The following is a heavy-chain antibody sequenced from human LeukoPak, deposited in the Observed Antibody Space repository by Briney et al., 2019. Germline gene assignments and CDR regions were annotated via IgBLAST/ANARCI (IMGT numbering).Heavy chain of an antibody. CDR3: ARGRSGGDWFDP. Sequence: ETLSLTCAVSGGSIGSYYWSWIRQPPGKGLEWIGYIHQVQSLPQESSHLVCRHVRNHLSLKLTSVTAADTAVYYCARGRSGGDWFDPWGQGTLVTVSS. V-gene: IGHV4-59*01. CDR2: IH. J-gene: IGHJ5*02. CDR1: GGSIGSYY. D-gene: IGHD3-10*01.